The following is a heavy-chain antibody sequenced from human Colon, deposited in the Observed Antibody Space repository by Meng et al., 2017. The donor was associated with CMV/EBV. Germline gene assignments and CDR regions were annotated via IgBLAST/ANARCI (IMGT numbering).Heavy chain of an antibody. CDR2: ISSSGSIK. D-gene: IGHD1-1*01. CDR1: GFTFSSYE. V-gene: IGHV3-48*03. Sequence: GEFLKISCAASGFTFSSYEMNWVRQAPGKGLEWVSFISSSGSIKYYADSVKGRFTISRDNAKNSLYLQMNSLRAEDTAVYYCARSLYNWNEQDDYWGQGTLVTSPQ. CDR3: ARSLYNWNEQDDY. J-gene: IGHJ4*02.